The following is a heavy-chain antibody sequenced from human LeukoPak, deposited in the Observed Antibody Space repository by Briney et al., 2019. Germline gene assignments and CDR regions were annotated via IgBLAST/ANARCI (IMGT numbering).Heavy chain of an antibody. D-gene: IGHD3-10*02. V-gene: IGHV3-66*02. CDR3: ARDGRGGAFDI. J-gene: IGHJ3*02. CDR1: GFTVSSNY. Sequence: GGSLRLSCAAPGFTVSSNYMSWVRQAPGKGLEWVSVIYSGGSTYYADSVKGRFTISRDNSKNTLYLQMNSLRAEDTAVYYCARDGRGGAFDIWGQGTMVTVSS. CDR2: IYSGGST.